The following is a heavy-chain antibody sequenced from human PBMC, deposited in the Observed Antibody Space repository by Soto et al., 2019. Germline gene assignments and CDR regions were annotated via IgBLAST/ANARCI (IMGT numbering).Heavy chain of an antibody. Sequence: QVQLQQWGARLLKPSETLSLTCAVYGGSFSDYYWSWIRQPPGKGLEWIGEINHSGSTNYNPSLKRRVTISVDSSKNQFSLKLSSVTAADTAVYYCARGKVAVDRSGFVDWGQGTLVTVS. J-gene: IGHJ4*02. CDR1: GGSFSDYY. V-gene: IGHV4-34*01. D-gene: IGHD3-22*01. CDR2: INHSGST. CDR3: ARGKVAVDRSGFVD.